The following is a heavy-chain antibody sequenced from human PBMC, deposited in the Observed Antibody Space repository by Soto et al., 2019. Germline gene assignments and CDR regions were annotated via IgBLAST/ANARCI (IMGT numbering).Heavy chain of an antibody. CDR1: GGTFSSYP. CDR2: LIPFFGTS. Sequence: QVQLVQSWAEVKKPGSSVKVSCGASGGTFSSYPITWVRQAPGQGLEWMGGLIPFFGTSNYAQKFQGRVTLTADESTSTAYMELRSLRSEDTAVYYCARVGHITNYGMAVWGQGTTVTVSS. CDR3: ARVGHITNYGMAV. D-gene: IGHD1-26*01. J-gene: IGHJ6*02. V-gene: IGHV1-69*01.